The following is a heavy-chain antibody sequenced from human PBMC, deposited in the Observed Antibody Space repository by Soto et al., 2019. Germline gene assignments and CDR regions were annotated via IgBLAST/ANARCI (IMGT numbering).Heavy chain of an antibody. J-gene: IGHJ6*02. Sequence: SGGSLILSCAAPGFTFSTYTMHWVRQAPGKGLEFVAAISADGVGTYYGNSVKGRFTISRDNSKNTLFLQLGSLRAEDTAVYYCVRRLSSGYYYPIAVWGQGTTVTVSS. V-gene: IGHV3-64*01. CDR1: GFTFSTYT. D-gene: IGHD5-12*01. CDR2: ISADGVGT. CDR3: VRRLSSGYYYPIAV.